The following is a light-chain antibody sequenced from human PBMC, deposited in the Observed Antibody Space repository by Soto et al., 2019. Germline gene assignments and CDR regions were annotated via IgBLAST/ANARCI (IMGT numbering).Light chain of an antibody. J-gene: IGLJ1*01. CDR2: ELS. V-gene: IGLV2-14*01. CDR3: SSYSPITTRV. Sequence: QSVLTQPASVSGSPGQSITISCTGTSSDIGGYDYVSWYQQHPGKAPKLMIYELSYRPSGVSNRFSGSKSGNTASLTISGLQAEDEADYYCSSYSPITTRVFGTGTKLTVL. CDR1: SSDIGGYDY.